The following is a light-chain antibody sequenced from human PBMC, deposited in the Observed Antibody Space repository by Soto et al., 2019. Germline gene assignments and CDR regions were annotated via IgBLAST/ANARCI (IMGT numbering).Light chain of an antibody. CDR3: QQYYSTSWT. J-gene: IGKJ1*01. Sequence: DIVMTQSPDSLAVSLGERATINCKSSQSVLYSSNNKNYLAWYQQKPGQPPKLLIYWASIRESGVPDRFTGSGSGTDFTLTISSLQAEDVAIYHCQQYYSTSWTFGQGTKVEIK. CDR2: WAS. CDR1: QSVLYSSNNKNY. V-gene: IGKV4-1*01.